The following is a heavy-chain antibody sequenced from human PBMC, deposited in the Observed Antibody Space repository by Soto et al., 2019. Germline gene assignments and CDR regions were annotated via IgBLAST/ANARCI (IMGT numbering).Heavy chain of an antibody. D-gene: IGHD2-15*01. V-gene: IGHV2-5*02. J-gene: IGHJ4*02. CDR2: IYWDDDK. CDR1: GFSLSTSGVG. Sequence: QITSKESGPTLMKPTQTLTLSCTFSGFSLSTSGVGVGWIRQPPGKALEWLALIYWDDDKRYSPSLKSRLTITKDTSKNQVVLTMINMDPVDTATYYCAHRPSYCSGGSCYSGFDYWGQGTLVTVSS. CDR3: AHRPSYCSGGSCYSGFDY.